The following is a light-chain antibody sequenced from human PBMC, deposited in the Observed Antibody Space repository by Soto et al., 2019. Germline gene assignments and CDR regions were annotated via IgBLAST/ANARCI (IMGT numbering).Light chain of an antibody. CDR2: AAS. J-gene: IGKJ3*01. CDR1: QSISTY. CDR3: QQSYSTPLFT. Sequence: DIQMTQSPSSLSASVGDRVTITCRASQSISTYLNWYQQKPGKAPKLLIYAASSLQSGVPSRFSGSGSGTDFTLTISSLQPEDSATYYCQQSYSTPLFTFRPGTKVDIK. V-gene: IGKV1-39*01.